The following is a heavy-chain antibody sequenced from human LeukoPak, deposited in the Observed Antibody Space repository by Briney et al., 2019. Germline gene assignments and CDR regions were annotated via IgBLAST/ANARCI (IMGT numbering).Heavy chain of an antibody. V-gene: IGHV4-59*01. D-gene: IGHD2-2*02. CDR1: GGSISSYY. CDR2: IYYSGST. Sequence: SETLSLTCTVSGGSISSYYGSWLRQPRGKGLEWIRYIYYSGSTNYNPSLKSRVTISVDTSKNQFSLKLSSVTAADTAGYYCARDGALYCSSTSCYTDAFDIWGQGTMVTVSS. J-gene: IGHJ3*02. CDR3: ARDGALYCSSTSCYTDAFDI.